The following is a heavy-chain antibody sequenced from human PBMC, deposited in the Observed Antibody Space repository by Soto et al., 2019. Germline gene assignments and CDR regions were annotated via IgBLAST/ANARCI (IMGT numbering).Heavy chain of an antibody. CDR2: INPSGGST. CDR3: ARDRGVAATAYWFDP. Sequence: ASMKGSCKPSGYTFTSYDIHWVRQAPGQGLEWMGIINPSGGSTSYAQKFQGRVTMTRDKSTSTVYMELSSLRSEDTAVYYCARDRGVAATAYWFDPWGQGTLVTVSS. CDR1: GYTFTSYD. J-gene: IGHJ5*02. D-gene: IGHD2-15*01. V-gene: IGHV1-46*01.